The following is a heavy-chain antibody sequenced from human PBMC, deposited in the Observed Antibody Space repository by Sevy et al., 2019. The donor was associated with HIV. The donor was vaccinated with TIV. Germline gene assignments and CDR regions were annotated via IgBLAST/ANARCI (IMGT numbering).Heavy chain of an antibody. CDR3: ARFPPQWAFDI. D-gene: IGHD2-8*01. Sequence: GGSLILSCEAFGFAFSDYAMHWVRQVPGKGLEWLAVVSYDGSNTSYADSVKGRFTVSRDNSKNTLYLQMNSLRRDDTAVFYCARFPPQWAFDIWGQGTTVTVSS. V-gene: IGHV3-30-3*01. CDR1: GFAFSDYA. J-gene: IGHJ3*02. CDR2: VSYDGSNT.